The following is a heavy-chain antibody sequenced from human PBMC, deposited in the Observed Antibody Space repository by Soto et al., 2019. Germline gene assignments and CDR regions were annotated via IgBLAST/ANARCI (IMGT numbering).Heavy chain of an antibody. J-gene: IGHJ4*02. CDR2: ISYDGNVA. CDR3: AKEGPITNWYFDY. V-gene: IGHV3-30*18. CDR1: GFTFSNYG. D-gene: IGHD1-1*01. Sequence: QVQLVESGGGVVQPGRSLRLSCAASGFTFSNYGMHWVRQAPGKGLEWVIVISYDGNVAYYADSVKGRFTISRYNSKNTLYLQMNSLRTEDTAMYYCAKEGPITNWYFDYWGQGTLVTVSS.